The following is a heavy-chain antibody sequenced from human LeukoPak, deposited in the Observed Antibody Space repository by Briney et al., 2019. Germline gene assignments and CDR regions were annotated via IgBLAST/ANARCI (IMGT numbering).Heavy chain of an antibody. D-gene: IGHD3-22*01. J-gene: IGHJ3*02. CDR3: ARGHYDSSGYESAFDI. V-gene: IGHV1-3*03. CDR2: INAGNGNT. Sequence: GASVKVSCKASGYTFTSYAMHWVRQAPRQRLEWMGWINAGNGNTKYSQEFQGRVTITRDTSASTAYMELSSLRSEDMAVYYCARGHYDSSGYESAFDIWGQGTMVTVSS. CDR1: GYTFTSYA.